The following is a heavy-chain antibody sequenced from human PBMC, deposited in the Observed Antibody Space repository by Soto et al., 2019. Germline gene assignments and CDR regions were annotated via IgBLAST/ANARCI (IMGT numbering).Heavy chain of an antibody. CDR2: ISGSGGST. J-gene: IGHJ4*02. CDR3: AKVRLVVVIASVSGFDY. D-gene: IGHD3-22*01. Sequence: EVQLLESGGGLVQPGGSLRLSCAASGFTFSSYAMSWVRQAPGKGLEWVSAISGSGGSTYYADSVKGRFTISRDNSKNTLYLQMNSVRAEDTAVYYCAKVRLVVVIASVSGFDYWGQGTLVTVSS. CDR1: GFTFSSYA. V-gene: IGHV3-23*01.